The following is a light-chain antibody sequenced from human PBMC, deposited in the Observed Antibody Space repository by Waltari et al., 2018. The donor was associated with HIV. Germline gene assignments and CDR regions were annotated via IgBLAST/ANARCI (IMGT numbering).Light chain of an antibody. CDR3: SSYTSSSTLRV. CDR2: DGS. V-gene: IGLV2-14*03. CDR1: SSDVGGYNY. J-gene: IGLJ1*01. Sequence: QSALTQPASVSGSPGQSLTISCTGTSSDVGGYNYVSWYQQHPGKAPKLMIYDGSNRASGVSNVFAVSKSGNTASLTISGLQAEDEADYYCSSYTSSSTLRVFGTGTKVTVL.